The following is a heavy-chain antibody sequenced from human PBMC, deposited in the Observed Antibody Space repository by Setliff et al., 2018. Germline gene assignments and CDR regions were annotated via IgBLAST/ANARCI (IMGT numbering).Heavy chain of an antibody. CDR2: IYPGDSDT. D-gene: IGHD1-26*01. CDR3: ASSSGSSSNDAFDI. Sequence: VESLKISCKGSGYRFSSHWIGWVRQMPGKGLEWMGIIYPGDSDTSYSPSFQGQVTISADKSISTAYLQWSSLKASDTAMYYCASSSGSSSNDAFDIWGQGTTVTVSS. J-gene: IGHJ3*02. CDR1: GYRFSSHW. V-gene: IGHV5-51*01.